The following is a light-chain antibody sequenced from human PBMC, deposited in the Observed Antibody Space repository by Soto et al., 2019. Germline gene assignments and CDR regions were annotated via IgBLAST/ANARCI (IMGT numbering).Light chain of an antibody. Sequence: EIVMTQFPATLSLSPGDRATLSCRASENVFNFMAWYQHKPGLAPRLLIYDASNRATGVPSRFSGSGSGTDFTLTISSLEPEDVAVYYCQQRTEWPPICTFGPGTKVEIK. V-gene: IGKV3-11*01. CDR2: DAS. J-gene: IGKJ3*01. CDR1: ENVFNF. CDR3: QQRTEWPPICT.